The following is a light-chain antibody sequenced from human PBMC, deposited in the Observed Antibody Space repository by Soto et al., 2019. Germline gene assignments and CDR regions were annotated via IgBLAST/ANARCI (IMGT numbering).Light chain of an antibody. V-gene: IGKV3-20*01. CDR3: QQYGSSPL. CDR1: QSVSSSY. CDR2: GAS. Sequence: EMVLTQSPGTLSLSPGERATLSCRASQSVSSSYLAWYQQKPRQAPRLLIYGASSRATRIPDRFSGSGSGTDFTLTISRLDPEYFAVYYCQQYGSSPLFGQGTRLEIK. J-gene: IGKJ5*01.